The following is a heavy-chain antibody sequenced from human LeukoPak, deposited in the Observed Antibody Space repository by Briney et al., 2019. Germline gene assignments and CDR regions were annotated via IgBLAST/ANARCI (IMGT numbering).Heavy chain of an antibody. V-gene: IGHV3-30*18. CDR1: GFTIRIYG. J-gene: IGHJ5*02. CDR2: ISHDGGAK. D-gene: IGHD6-19*01. Sequence: PGGSLRLPCAVSGFTIRIYGMHCVRQAPGKGLEWVAMISHDGGAKYYGDSVKGRFTISRDDSKNTLYLQMNSLSTEDTALYYCVKDWGSSDWYNYFDPWGQGTLVTVSS. CDR3: VKDWGSSDWYNYFDP.